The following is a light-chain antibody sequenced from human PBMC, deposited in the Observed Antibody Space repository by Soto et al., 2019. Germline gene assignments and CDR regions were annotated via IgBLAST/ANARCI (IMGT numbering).Light chain of an antibody. CDR2: KAS. V-gene: IGKV1-5*03. J-gene: IGKJ2*01. Sequence: DIQMTQSPSTLSASVGDRVTITCRASQSISTSLAWYQQKPGKAPKLLIFKASNLESGVPSRFSGSGSGTEFILTISSLQPDDLATYYCQHYYSFSYAFGQGTQLEIK. CDR1: QSISTS. CDR3: QHYYSFSYA.